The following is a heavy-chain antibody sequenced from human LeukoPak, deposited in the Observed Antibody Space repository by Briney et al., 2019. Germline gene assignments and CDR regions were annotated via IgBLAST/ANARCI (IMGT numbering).Heavy chain of an antibody. J-gene: IGHJ4*02. V-gene: IGHV3-21*01. D-gene: IGHD3-3*01. Sequence: PGGSLRLSCAASGFTFSSYSMNWVRQAPGKGLEWVSSISSSSSYIYYADSVKGRFTISRDNAKNSLYLQMNSLRAEDTAVYYCARGFSSYYDFWSGYVGNQNYFDYWGQGTLVTVSS. CDR2: ISSSSSYI. CDR1: GFTFSSYS. CDR3: ARGFSSYYDFWSGYVGNQNYFDY.